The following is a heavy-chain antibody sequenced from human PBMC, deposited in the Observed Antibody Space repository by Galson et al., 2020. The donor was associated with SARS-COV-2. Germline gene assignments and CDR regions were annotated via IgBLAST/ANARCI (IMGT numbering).Heavy chain of an antibody. CDR3: GRVYYGDKVDL. J-gene: IGHJ5*02. Sequence: ASVKVSCKASGYKFTDYYMHWVRQDPGQGLEWTGWITPNSGGPDSAQTFQGRLTLTTDTSIITAYLQLSSLTSDDTAVYYCGRVYYGDKVDLWGQGTLVAVSS. CDR1: GYKFTDYY. CDR2: ITPNSGGP. V-gene: IGHV1-2*02. D-gene: IGHD3-10*01.